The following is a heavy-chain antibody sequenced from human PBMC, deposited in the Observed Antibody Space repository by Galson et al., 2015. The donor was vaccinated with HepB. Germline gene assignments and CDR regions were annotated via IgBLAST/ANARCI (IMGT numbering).Heavy chain of an antibody. V-gene: IGHV1-69*13. CDR2: LIPIFGSA. CDR3: ARQYDTRGYYPY. D-gene: IGHD3-22*01. Sequence: SVKVSCKASGGTFSTYALSWVRQAPGQGLEWMGGLIPIFGSANYAQKFQGRVTITADESTTTTYMELRRLRPEDTAVYYCARQYDTRGYYPYWGQGTLVTVSS. J-gene: IGHJ4*02. CDR1: GGTFSTYA.